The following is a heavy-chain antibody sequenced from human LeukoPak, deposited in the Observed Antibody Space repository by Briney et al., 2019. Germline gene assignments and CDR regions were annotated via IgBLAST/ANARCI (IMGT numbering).Heavy chain of an antibody. CDR3: ARDQGRTADYVWGSYFDY. CDR2: INPNYGGT. Sequence: ASVKVSCKASGHTFTNYGFSWVRQAPGQGLEWMGMINPNYGGTAYAQMFKGGVTLTRDTSTSTVYMELSSLKSEDTAVYFCARDQGRTADYVWGSYFDYWGQGALVTVSS. V-gene: IGHV1-46*01. D-gene: IGHD3-16*01. CDR1: GHTFTNYG. J-gene: IGHJ4*02.